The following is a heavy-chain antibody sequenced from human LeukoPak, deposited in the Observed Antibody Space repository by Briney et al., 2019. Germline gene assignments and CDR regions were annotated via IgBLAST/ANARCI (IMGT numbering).Heavy chain of an antibody. J-gene: IGHJ6*02. CDR1: GGTFSSYA. CDR2: IIPILGIA. V-gene: IGHV1-69*04. CDR3: ARDSRPIYCSSTSCYVDYYYGMDV. Sequence: ASVKVSCKASGGTFSSYAISWVRQAPGQGLEWMGRIIPILGIANYAQKFQGRVTITADKSTSTAYMELSSLRSEDTAVYYCARDSRPIYCSSTSCYVDYYYGMDVWGQGTTVTVSS. D-gene: IGHD2-2*01.